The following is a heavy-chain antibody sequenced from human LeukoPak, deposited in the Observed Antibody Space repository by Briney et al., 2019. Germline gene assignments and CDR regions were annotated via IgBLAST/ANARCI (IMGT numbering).Heavy chain of an antibody. J-gene: IGHJ4*02. CDR3: AKESTFGGVIGRSFFDY. CDR1: GFTFSSYA. CDR2: INGSGGST. Sequence: GGSLRLSCAASGFTFSSYAMSWVRPAPGKGLEWVSAINGSGGSTYYAGSVKGRLTISRDNSKNTLYLQMNSLRAEDTAVYYCAKESTFGGVIGRSFFDYWGQGTLVTVSS. V-gene: IGHV3-23*01. D-gene: IGHD3-16*02.